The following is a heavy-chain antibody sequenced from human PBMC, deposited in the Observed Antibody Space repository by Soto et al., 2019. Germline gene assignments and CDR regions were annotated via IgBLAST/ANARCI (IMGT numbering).Heavy chain of an antibody. D-gene: IGHD2-2*01. V-gene: IGHV3-30*18. CDR2: ISYDGSNK. Sequence: PGGSLRLSCAASGFTFSSYGVHWVRQAPGKGLEWVAVISYDGSNKYYADSVKGRFTISRDNSKNTLYLQMNSLRAEDTAVYYCAKDDLNIVVVPAAVYWGQGTLVTVPS. J-gene: IGHJ4*02. CDR1: GFTFSSYG. CDR3: AKDDLNIVVVPAAVY.